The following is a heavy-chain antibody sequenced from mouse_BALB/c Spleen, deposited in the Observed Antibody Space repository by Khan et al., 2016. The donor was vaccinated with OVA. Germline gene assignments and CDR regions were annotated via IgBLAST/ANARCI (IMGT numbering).Heavy chain of an antibody. CDR1: GFNIKDTY. V-gene: IGHV14-3*02. CDR3: AREGTYFWYCDV. Sequence: EVQLQQSGAELVKPGASVKLPCTASGFNIKDTYMHWVKQRPEQGLEWIGRIDPANGNTKYDPKFQGKATITADTSSNTAYLQLSSLTSEDTAVYYCAREGTYFWYCDVWGAGTTVTVSS. D-gene: IGHD2-10*01. J-gene: IGHJ1*01. CDR2: IDPANGNT.